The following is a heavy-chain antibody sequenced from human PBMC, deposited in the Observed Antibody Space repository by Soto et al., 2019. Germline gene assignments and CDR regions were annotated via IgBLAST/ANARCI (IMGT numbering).Heavy chain of an antibody. D-gene: IGHD3-22*01. V-gene: IGHV1-69*13. CDR3: ARGYYDSRLTPEYFQN. CDR1: GGTFSSYA. J-gene: IGHJ1*01. Sequence: ASVKVSCKASGGTFSSYAISWVRQAPGQGLEWMGGIIPIFGTANYAQKFQGRVTITADESTSTAYMELSSLRSEDTAVYYCARGYYDSRLTPEYFQNWGQGTLVTVSS. CDR2: IIPIFGTA.